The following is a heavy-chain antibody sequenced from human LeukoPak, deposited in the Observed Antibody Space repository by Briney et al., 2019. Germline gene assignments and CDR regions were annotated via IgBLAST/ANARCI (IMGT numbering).Heavy chain of an antibody. Sequence: SETLSLTCTVSGGPNSSYYWSWIRQPPGKGLEWIGYIYCSGSTNYNPSHKSRVTVSVDTSKNQFSLKLSSVTAADTAVYYCARVSEWLLAAYYFDYWGQGTLVTVSS. CDR1: GGPNSSYY. CDR2: IYCSGST. D-gene: IGHD3-3*01. CDR3: ARVSEWLLAAYYFDY. V-gene: IGHV4-59*01. J-gene: IGHJ4*02.